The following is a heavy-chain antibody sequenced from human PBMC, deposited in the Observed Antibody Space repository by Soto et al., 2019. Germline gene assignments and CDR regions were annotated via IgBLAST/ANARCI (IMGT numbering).Heavy chain of an antibody. CDR3: VKSRGGNNFDFFD. CDR1: GFTFSSYA. CDR2: IRGNGDPP. J-gene: IGHJ4*02. D-gene: IGHD5-12*01. V-gene: IGHV3-64D*06. Sequence: PGGSLRLSCSASGFTFSSYAMHWVRQAPGQGLEYVSGIRGNGDPPFYADSVKGRFTISRDNSKNTLYLQMSSLSADDTSVYYCVKSRGGNNFDFFDWGQGALVTGSS.